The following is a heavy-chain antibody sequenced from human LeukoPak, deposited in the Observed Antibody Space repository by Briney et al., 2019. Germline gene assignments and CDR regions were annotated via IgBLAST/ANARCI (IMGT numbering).Heavy chain of an antibody. CDR1: GGSINSNNYY. J-gene: IGHJ3*02. CDR3: ARTWETYYYDSYELDAFDI. D-gene: IGHD3-22*01. CDR2: IYYSGST. V-gene: IGHV4-39*07. Sequence: PSETLSLTCTVSGGSINSNNYYWGWIRQPPGKGLEWIGSIYYSGSTYYNPSLKSRVTISVDTSKNQFSLKLSSVTAADTAVYYCARTWETYYYDSYELDAFDIWGPGTMVTVSS.